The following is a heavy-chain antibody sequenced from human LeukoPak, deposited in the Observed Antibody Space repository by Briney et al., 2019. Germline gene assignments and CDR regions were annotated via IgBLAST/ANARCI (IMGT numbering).Heavy chain of an antibody. J-gene: IGHJ4*02. V-gene: IGHV3-30-3*01. CDR1: GFTFSSYA. D-gene: IGHD5-18*01. CDR3: AKDLARGYSYGFDY. Sequence: PGRSLRLSCAASGFTFSSYAMHWVRQAPGKGLEWVAVISYDGSNKYYADSVKGRFTISRDNSKNTLYLQMNSLRAEDTAVYYCAKDLARGYSYGFDYWGQGTLVTVSS. CDR2: ISYDGSNK.